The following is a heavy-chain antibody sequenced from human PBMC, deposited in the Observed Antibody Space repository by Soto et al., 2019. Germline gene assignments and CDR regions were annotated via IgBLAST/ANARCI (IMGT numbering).Heavy chain of an antibody. CDR2: IYYSGST. D-gene: IGHD6-13*01. CDR3: ATRGGRDSSSWVYYYYMDV. J-gene: IGHJ6*03. CDR1: GGSISSRSYY. Sequence: SETLSLTCTVSGGSISSRSYYWSWIRQPPGKGLEWIGYIYYSGSTNYNPSLKSRVTISVDTSKNQFSLKLSSVTAADTAVYYCATRGGRDSSSWVYYYYMDVWGKGTTVTVSS. V-gene: IGHV4-61*05.